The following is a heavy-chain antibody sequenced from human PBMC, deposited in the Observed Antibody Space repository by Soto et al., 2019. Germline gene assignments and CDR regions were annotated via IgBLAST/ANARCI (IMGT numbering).Heavy chain of an antibody. J-gene: IGHJ5*02. V-gene: IGHV1-69*04. Sequence: SVKVSCTASGGTFSSYTISWVRQAPGQGLEWMGRIIPILGIANYAQKFQGRVTITADKSTSTAYMELSSLRSEDTAVYYCARERITMVRGDPSWFDPWGQGTLVTVSS. D-gene: IGHD3-10*01. CDR1: GGTFSSYT. CDR2: IIPILGIA. CDR3: ARERITMVRGDPSWFDP.